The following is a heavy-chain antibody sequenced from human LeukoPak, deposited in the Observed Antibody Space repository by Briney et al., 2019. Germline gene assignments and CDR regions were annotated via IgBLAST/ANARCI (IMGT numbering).Heavy chain of an antibody. CDR3: ARGGLDAGDYLFSWFDP. J-gene: IGHJ5*02. CDR1: GVSIRGYY. V-gene: IGHV4-59*01. Sequence: SETLSLTCTVSGVSIRGYYWSWIRQPPGKGLEWIGYIYYSGSTNYNPSLKSRVTISVDTSKNQFSLKLSSVTAADTAVYYCARGGLDAGDYLFSWFDPWGQGTLVTVSS. D-gene: IGHD4-17*01. CDR2: IYYSGST.